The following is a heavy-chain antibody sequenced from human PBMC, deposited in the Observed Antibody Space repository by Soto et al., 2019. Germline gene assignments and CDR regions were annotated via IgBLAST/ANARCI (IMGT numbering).Heavy chain of an antibody. V-gene: IGHV3-48*04. CDR1: GFTFTRYS. J-gene: IGHJ4*02. CDR3: ARSYSSGWEFDY. Sequence: GGSLRLSCAASGFTFTRYSMSWIRQAPGKGLEWVSYISSTGRTIYYADSVKGRFTVSRDNAQNSLSLKLNSLRVEDTAVYYCARSYSSGWEFDYWGQGTQVTVSS. CDR2: ISSTGRTI. D-gene: IGHD6-19*01.